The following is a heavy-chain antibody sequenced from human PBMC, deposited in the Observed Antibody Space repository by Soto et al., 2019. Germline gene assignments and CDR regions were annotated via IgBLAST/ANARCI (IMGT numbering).Heavy chain of an antibody. Sequence: QVQLQQSGPGLVKPSQTLSLTCAISGDSVSSKNVAWNWIRQSPSRGLEWLGRTCYRSTWYNDYAESVKSRMTINPVTSKNQCSLQLNSVTPEDTGVYDCARDESWGFVIWGQGTIVIVSS. CDR2: TCYRSTWYN. CDR3: ARDESWGFVI. V-gene: IGHV6-1*01. J-gene: IGHJ3*02. CDR1: GDSVSSKNVA. D-gene: IGHD7-27*01.